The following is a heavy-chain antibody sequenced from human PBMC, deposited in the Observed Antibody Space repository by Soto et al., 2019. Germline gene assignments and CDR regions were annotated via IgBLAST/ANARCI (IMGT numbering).Heavy chain of an antibody. V-gene: IGHV3-64D*06. Sequence: PGGSLRLSCSASGFTFSIYAMHWVRQAPGWGLEYVSSISTNGGRTDYADSVKGRFTISRDNSKNTVYLQMSSLRVEDTAVYYCVKGEYYYDSSGYYPFDYWGQGTLVTVSS. J-gene: IGHJ4*02. CDR3: VKGEYYYDSSGYYPFDY. D-gene: IGHD3-22*01. CDR2: ISTNGGRT. CDR1: GFTFSIYA.